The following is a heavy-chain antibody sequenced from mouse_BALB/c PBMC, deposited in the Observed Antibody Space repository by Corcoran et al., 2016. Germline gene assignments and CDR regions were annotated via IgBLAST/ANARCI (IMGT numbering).Heavy chain of an antibody. CDR3: ARGGNYAMDY. Sequence: QIQLVQSGPELKKPGETVKISCKASGYTFTNYGMNWVKQAPGKGLKWMGGINTYTGEPTYADDFKGRFALSVETSASTAYLQINSLKNEDTATYFCARGGNYAMDYWGQGTSVTVSS. CDR2: INTYTGEP. V-gene: IGHV9-3-1*01. J-gene: IGHJ4*01. CDR1: GYTFTNYG.